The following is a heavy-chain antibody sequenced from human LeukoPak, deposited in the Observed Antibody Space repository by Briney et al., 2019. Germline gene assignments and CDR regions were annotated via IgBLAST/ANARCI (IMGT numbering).Heavy chain of an antibody. Sequence: SGGSLRLPCAASGFTFSSYEMNWVRQAPGKGLEWVSYISSSGSTIYYADSVKGRFTISRDNAKNSLYLQMNSLRAEDTAVYYCARGAYSYGYEIDYWGQGTLVTVSS. CDR1: GFTFSSYE. V-gene: IGHV3-48*03. D-gene: IGHD5-18*01. J-gene: IGHJ4*02. CDR3: ARGAYSYGYEIDY. CDR2: ISSSGSTI.